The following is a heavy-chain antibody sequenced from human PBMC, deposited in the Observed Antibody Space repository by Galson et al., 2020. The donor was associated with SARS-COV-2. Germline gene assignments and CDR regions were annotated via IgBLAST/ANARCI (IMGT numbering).Heavy chain of an antibody. CDR2: IYYSGST. CDR1: GGSISSGGYY. Sequence: SETLSLTCTVSGGSISSGGYYWSWIRQHPGKGLEWIGYIYYSGSTYYNPSLKSRVTISVDTSKNQFSLKLSSVTAADTAVYYCARDIFLDEGSAQTAAGTNYYYGMDVWGQGTTVTVSS. D-gene: IGHD6-13*01. V-gene: IGHV4-31*03. CDR3: ARDIFLDEGSAQTAAGTNYYYGMDV. J-gene: IGHJ6*02.